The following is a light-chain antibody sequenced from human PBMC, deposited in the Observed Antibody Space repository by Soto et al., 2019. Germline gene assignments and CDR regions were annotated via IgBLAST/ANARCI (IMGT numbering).Light chain of an antibody. V-gene: IGLV1-40*01. CDR1: SSNIGAGYD. CDR3: QSYDSSLSGSGV. CDR2: GNS. J-gene: IGLJ2*01. Sequence: QPVLTQPPSVSGALGQRVTISCTGSSSNIGAGYDVHWYQQLPGTAPKLLIYGNSNRPSGVPDRFSGSKSGTSASLAITGLQAEDEADYYCQSYDSSLSGSGVFGGGTKVTVL.